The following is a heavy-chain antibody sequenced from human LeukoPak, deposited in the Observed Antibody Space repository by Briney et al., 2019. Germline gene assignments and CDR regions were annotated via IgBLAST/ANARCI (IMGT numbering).Heavy chain of an antibody. CDR3: ARVGTTGTEDAFDI. Sequence: GGSLRLSCAASGFTFSNAYMNWVRQAPGKGLEWVSSISSSSYIYYADSVKGRFTISRDNAKNSLYLQMNSLRAEDTAVYYCARVGTTGTEDAFDIWGQGTMVTVSS. V-gene: IGHV3-69-1*01. D-gene: IGHD1-1*01. J-gene: IGHJ3*02. CDR1: GFTFSNAY. CDR2: ISSSSYI.